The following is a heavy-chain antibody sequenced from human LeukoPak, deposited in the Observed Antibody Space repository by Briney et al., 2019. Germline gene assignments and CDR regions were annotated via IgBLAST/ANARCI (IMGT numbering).Heavy chain of an antibody. CDR1: GYTFTSYA. Sequence: ASVKVSCKASGYTFTSYAMHWVRQAPGQRLEWMGWINAGNGNTKYSQKFQGRVTITRDTSASTAYMELSSLRSEDTAVYYCARGTNPITMVRGVTNWFDPWGQGTLVTVSP. V-gene: IGHV1-3*01. J-gene: IGHJ5*02. CDR3: ARGTNPITMVRGVTNWFDP. D-gene: IGHD3-10*01. CDR2: INAGNGNT.